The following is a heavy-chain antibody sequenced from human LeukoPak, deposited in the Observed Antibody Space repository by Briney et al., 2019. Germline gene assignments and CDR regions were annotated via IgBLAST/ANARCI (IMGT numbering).Heavy chain of an antibody. CDR2: IYYSGST. D-gene: IGHD2-2*01. J-gene: IGHJ4*02. CDR3: AGHSFGMGY. V-gene: IGHV4-39*01. Sequence: SETLSLTCTVSGGSISSSSYYWGWIRQPPGKGLEWIGSIYYSGSTYYNPSLKSRVTISVDTSKNQFSLKLSSVTAADTAVYYCAGHSFGMGYWGQGTLVTVSS. CDR1: GGSISSSSYY.